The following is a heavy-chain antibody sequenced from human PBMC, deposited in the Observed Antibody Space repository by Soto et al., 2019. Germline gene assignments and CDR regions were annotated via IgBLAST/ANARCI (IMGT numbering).Heavy chain of an antibody. D-gene: IGHD3-22*01. CDR3: ARQDDSSGFDAFDI. CDR2: IYYSGSN. CDR1: GGSISSSSYY. Sequence: SETLSLTCTVSGGSISSSSYYWGWSRQPPGKGMEWIGSIYYSGSNYYNTSLKSRVTIYVDTSKNQFSLKLSSVTAADTAVYYCARQDDSSGFDAFDIWGQGTMVT. J-gene: IGHJ3*02. V-gene: IGHV4-39*01.